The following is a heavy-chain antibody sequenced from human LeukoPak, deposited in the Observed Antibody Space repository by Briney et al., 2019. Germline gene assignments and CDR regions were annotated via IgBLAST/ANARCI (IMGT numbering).Heavy chain of an antibody. V-gene: IGHV4-38-2*02. Sequence: PSETLSLTCTVSGYSISSGYYWGWIRQPPGKGLEWTGSIYHSGSTYYNPSLKSRVTISVDTSKNQFSLKLSSVTAADTAVYYCVRWVNWFDPWGQGALVTVSS. CDR1: GYSISSGYY. J-gene: IGHJ5*02. CDR3: VRWVNWFDP. CDR2: IYHSGST.